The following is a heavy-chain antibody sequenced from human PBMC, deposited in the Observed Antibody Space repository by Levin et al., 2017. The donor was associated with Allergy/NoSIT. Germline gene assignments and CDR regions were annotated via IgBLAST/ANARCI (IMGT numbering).Heavy chain of an antibody. V-gene: IGHV4-59*01. Sequence: SQTLSLTCTVSGGPIHNFYWGWIRQFPGKGLEWIGNIDDSGNTNYNPSLKSRVSISLDTPNSQFSLRLTSVTAADTAVYYCARDSGPYRLTYGLDVWGQGTTVTVSS. CDR3: ARDSGPYRLTYGLDV. CDR2: IDDSGNT. D-gene: IGHD3-10*01. J-gene: IGHJ6*02. CDR1: GGPIHNFY.